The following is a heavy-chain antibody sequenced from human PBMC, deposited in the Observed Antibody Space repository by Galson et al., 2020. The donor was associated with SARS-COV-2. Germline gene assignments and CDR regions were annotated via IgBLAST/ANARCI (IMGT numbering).Heavy chain of an antibody. CDR1: GYTLTELS. CDR3: ATGLAVAGTRGNYYYYYGMDV. V-gene: IGHV1-24*01. CDR2: FDTEDGET. J-gene: IGHJ6*02. Sequence: ASVKVSCKVSGYTLTELSMHWVRQAPGKGLEWMGGFDTEDGETIYAQKFQGRVTMTEDTSTDTAYMELSSLRSEDTAVYYCATGLAVAGTRGNYYYYYGMDVWGQVTTVTVSS. D-gene: IGHD6-19*01.